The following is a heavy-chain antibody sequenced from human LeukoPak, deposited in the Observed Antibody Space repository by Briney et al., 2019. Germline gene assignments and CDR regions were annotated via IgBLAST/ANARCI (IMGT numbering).Heavy chain of an antibody. J-gene: IGHJ4*02. V-gene: IGHV4-61*09. D-gene: IGHD2-2*02. CDR3: ARCTSTSCYNFDY. Sequence: SETLSLTCTVSGGSINSGSYYWNWIRQSAGRGLEWIGHIHTTGSTNCNPSLKSRVTTSLDTSKNQFSLKLNSVTAADTAVYYCARCTSTSCYNFDYWGQGSLVTVSS. CDR2: IHTTGST. CDR1: GGSINSGSYY.